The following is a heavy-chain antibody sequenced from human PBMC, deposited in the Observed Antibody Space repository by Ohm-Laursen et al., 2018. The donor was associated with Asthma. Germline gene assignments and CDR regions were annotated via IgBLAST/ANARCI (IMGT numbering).Heavy chain of an antibody. V-gene: IGHV3-21*04. CDR2: ISSSGTFI. J-gene: IGHJ4*01. D-gene: IGHD4-17*01. CDR1: GYTFSRYS. Sequence: SLRLSCAASGYTFSRYSIHWIRQAPGKGLEWVSSISSSGTFISYADSVKGRFTISRDNAKNSLYLQMNSLRADDTAVYYCARDPPVTTVTTGEYFDFWGHGTPVTVSS. CDR3: ARDPPVTTVTTGEYFDF.